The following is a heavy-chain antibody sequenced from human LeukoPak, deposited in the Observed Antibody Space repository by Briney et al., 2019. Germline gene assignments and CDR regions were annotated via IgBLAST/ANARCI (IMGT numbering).Heavy chain of an antibody. V-gene: IGHV3-21*01. Sequence: GGSLRLSCAASGFTFSSYSMNWVRQAPGKGLEWVSSISSSSSYIYYADSVKGRFTISRDNAKNSLYLQMNSLRAEDTAVYYCARADGGYVRRYWGQGTLVTVSS. D-gene: IGHD5-12*01. CDR2: ISSSSSYI. CDR1: GFTFSSYS. J-gene: IGHJ4*02. CDR3: ARADGGYVRRY.